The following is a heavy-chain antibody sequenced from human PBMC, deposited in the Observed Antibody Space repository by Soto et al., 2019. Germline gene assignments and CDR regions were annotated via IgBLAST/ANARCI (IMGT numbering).Heavy chain of an antibody. CDR2: IWYDGSNK. J-gene: IGHJ3*02. CDR3: ARDMDSSGQGHDAFDI. CDR1: GFTFSSYG. D-gene: IGHD3-22*01. V-gene: IGHV3-33*01. Sequence: HPGGSLRLSCAASGFTFSSYGMHWVRQAPGKGLEWVAVIWYDGSNKYYADSVKGRFTISRDNSKNTLYLQMNSLRAEDTAVYYCARDMDSSGQGHDAFDIWGQGTMVTVSS.